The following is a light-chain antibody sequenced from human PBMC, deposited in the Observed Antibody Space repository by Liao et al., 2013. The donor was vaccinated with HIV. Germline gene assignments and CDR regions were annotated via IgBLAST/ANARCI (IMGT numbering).Light chain of an antibody. CDR3: QAWDSSSAAVLESGTSTAV. CDR1: NIGGKS. CDR2: YDS. V-gene: IGLV3-21*01. Sequence: SYVLTQPPSVSVAPGKTARMTCGGDNIGGKSVHWYQQQPGQAPVLVISYDSKRPSGIPERFSGSNSGNTATLTISGTQAMDEADYYCQAWDSSSAAVLESGTSTAVFGTGTKVTVL. J-gene: IGLJ1*01.